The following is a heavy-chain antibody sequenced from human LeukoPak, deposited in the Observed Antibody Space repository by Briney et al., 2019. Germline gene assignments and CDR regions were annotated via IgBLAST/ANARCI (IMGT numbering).Heavy chain of an antibody. J-gene: IGHJ4*02. CDR2: IYTSGST. Sequence: SETLSLTCTVSGGSISGYYWSWIRQSAGKGLEWIGRIYTSGSTNYNPSLKSRVTMSVDTSKNQFSLKLSSVTAADTALYYCARNPSYSRGFFDYWGQGTLVTVSS. CDR3: ARNPSYSRGFFDY. D-gene: IGHD6-19*01. V-gene: IGHV4-4*07. CDR1: GGSISGYY.